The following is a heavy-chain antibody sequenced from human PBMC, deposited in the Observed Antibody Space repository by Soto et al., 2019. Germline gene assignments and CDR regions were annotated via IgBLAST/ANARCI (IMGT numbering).Heavy chain of an antibody. J-gene: IGHJ4*02. V-gene: IGHV1-69*01. CDR3: ARAGDGYNFGAVY. CDR2: IIPKLGSA. Sequence: QVQLVQSGAEVKEPGSSVKVSCKASGGGNLRAYRTTWVRRAPGQGLEWMGGIIPKLGSANYAQNIQRRVTVTADESTNTVYMELRSLRSDDTAVYYCARAGDGYNFGAVYWDQGTPVTSSS. D-gene: IGHD2-21*01. CDR1: GGGNLRAYR.